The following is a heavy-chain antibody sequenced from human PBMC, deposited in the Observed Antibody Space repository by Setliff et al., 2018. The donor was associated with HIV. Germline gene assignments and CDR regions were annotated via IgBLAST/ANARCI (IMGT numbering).Heavy chain of an antibody. Sequence: ASVKVSCKASGYSFARYGLSWVRQAPGQGLEWMGWISGFNGNTKYAQSFQDRVAMTTETATSTAYMEMRSLRSDDTAVYFCARVPYRSAWFSGGHDAFDIWGQGTMVTISS. D-gene: IGHD6-19*01. V-gene: IGHV1-18*01. CDR1: GYSFARYG. J-gene: IGHJ3*02. CDR3: ARVPYRSAWFSGGHDAFDI. CDR2: ISGFNGNT.